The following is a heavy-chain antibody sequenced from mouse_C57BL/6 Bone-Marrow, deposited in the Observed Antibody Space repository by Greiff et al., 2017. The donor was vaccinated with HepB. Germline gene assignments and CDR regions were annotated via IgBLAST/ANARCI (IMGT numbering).Heavy chain of an antibody. Sequence: LQQSGGGLVQPGGSMKLSCAASGFTFSDAWMDWVRQSPEKGLEWVAEIRNKANNHATYYAESVKGRFTISRDDSKSSVYLQMNSLRAEDTGIYYCTQLLRQRPGYFDVWGTGTTVTVSS. D-gene: IGHD1-1*01. CDR2: IRNKANNHAT. J-gene: IGHJ1*03. V-gene: IGHV6-6*01. CDR1: GFTFSDAW. CDR3: TQLLRQRPGYFDV.